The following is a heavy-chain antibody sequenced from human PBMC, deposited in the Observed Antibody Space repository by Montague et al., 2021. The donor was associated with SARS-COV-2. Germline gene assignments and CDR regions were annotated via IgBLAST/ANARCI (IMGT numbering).Heavy chain of an antibody. CDR2: IYYSGST. Sequence: SETLSLTCTVSGGSINTYYWSWIRQPPGKGLEWIGYIYYSGSTNYNPSLKSRVTISVDTSKNQFSLKLSSVTAADTAVYYCARVTTKRTRYGSGSYRGLDAFDXWGQGTMVTVSS. V-gene: IGHV4-59*08. J-gene: IGHJ3*02. CDR3: ARVTTKRTRYGSGSYRGLDAFDX. CDR1: GGSINTYY. D-gene: IGHD3-10*01.